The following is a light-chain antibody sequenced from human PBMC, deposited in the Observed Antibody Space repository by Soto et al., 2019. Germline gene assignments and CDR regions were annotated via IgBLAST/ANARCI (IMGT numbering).Light chain of an antibody. CDR1: QSVSSVY. CDR3: QQYRTPRT. Sequence: VLPHSPATLSMSTRERATLSCRNSQSVSSVYLAWYQQKPGQAARFLIYGVSIRATGIPARFSGGASGKFSTPTSSLQHHEFAAEYYCQQYRTPRTFGQGTKVDIK. V-gene: IGKV3-20*01. CDR2: GVS. J-gene: IGKJ1*01.